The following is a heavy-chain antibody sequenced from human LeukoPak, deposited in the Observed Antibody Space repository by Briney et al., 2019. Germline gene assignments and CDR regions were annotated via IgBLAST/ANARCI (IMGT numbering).Heavy chain of an antibody. CDR1: GFTFRSYW. J-gene: IGHJ4*02. Sequence: PGGSLRLSCAASGFTFRSYWMSWVRQAPGKGLEWLGHINQEASRTDHADSVKGRFTISRDNARNLLYLHMSSLRAEDTAVYHCAKYLSRAFDSWGQGILVSVSS. V-gene: IGHV3-7*01. CDR3: AKYLSRAFDS. D-gene: IGHD2/OR15-2a*01. CDR2: INQEASRT.